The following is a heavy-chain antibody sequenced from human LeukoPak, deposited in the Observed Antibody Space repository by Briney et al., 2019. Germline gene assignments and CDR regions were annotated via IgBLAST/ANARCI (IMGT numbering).Heavy chain of an antibody. V-gene: IGHV3-7*01. D-gene: IGHD3-22*01. J-gene: IGHJ6*02. CDR1: GFTFSSYC. Sequence: GGSLRLSCAASGFTFSSYCMSWVRQAPGKGLEWVSNIKQDGSDKYYVDSVKGRFTISRDSAKNSLYLQMNSLRAEDTAVYYCARSETTYYYDSSVFYYYYGMDVWGQGATVTVSS. CDR2: IKQDGSDK. CDR3: ARSETTYYYDSSVFYYYYGMDV.